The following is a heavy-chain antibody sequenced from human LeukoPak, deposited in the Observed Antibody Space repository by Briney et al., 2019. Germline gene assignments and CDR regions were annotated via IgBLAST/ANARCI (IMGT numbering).Heavy chain of an antibody. CDR2: ISSNGGST. CDR3: ARGYGDYVSFSPHAFDI. J-gene: IGHJ3*02. D-gene: IGHD4-17*01. V-gene: IGHV3-64*01. Sequence: TGGSLRLSCAASGFTFSSYAMHWVRQAPGKGLEYVSAISSNGGSTYYANSVKGRFTISRDNSKNTLYLQMGSLRAEDMAVYYCARGYGDYVSFSPHAFDIWGQGTMVTVSS. CDR1: GFTFSSYA.